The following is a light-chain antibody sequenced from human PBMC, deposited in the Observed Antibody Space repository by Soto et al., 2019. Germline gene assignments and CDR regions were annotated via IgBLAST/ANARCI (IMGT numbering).Light chain of an antibody. Sequence: QSVLTQPASVAGSPGQSSTLSCTGTSSDVGTYNYVSWYQHRPGKAPKLMIYDVSYRPSGVYNRFSGSKSANTASLTISGLQAEDEADYYCSSYTTSNTQVFGGGTKVTVL. CDR3: SSYTTSNTQV. CDR2: DVS. V-gene: IGLV2-14*01. CDR1: SSDVGTYNY. J-gene: IGLJ3*02.